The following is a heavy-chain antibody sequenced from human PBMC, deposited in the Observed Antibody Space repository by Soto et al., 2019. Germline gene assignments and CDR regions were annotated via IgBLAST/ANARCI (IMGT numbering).Heavy chain of an antibody. V-gene: IGHV3-23*01. J-gene: IGHJ4*02. D-gene: IGHD6-19*01. CDR3: AKVRRPGSGWYVPFDY. Sequence: PGESLKISCAASGFTFSSYAMSWVRQAPVKGLEWVSAISGSGGSTYYADSVKGRFTISRDNSKNTLYLQMNSLRAEDTAVYYCAKVRRPGSGWYVPFDYWGQGTLVTVSS. CDR2: ISGSGGST. CDR1: GFTFSSYA.